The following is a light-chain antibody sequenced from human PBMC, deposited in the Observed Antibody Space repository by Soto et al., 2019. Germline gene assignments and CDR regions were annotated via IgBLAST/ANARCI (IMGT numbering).Light chain of an antibody. Sequence: EIVLTQSPATLSLSPGERATLSCRASQYITIYLAWYQQKPGQAPRLLIYDASNRATGIPARFSGSGSGTEFTLTITSLQSEDIALYYCQQYNIWPPITFGQGTRLEIK. CDR3: QQYNIWPPIT. J-gene: IGKJ5*01. CDR2: DAS. V-gene: IGKV3-11*01. CDR1: QYITIY.